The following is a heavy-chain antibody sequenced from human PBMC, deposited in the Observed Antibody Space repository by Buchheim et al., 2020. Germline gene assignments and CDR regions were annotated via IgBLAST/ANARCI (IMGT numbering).Heavy chain of an antibody. Sequence: EVQLLESGGGLVQPGGSLRVSCAASGFTFSNYAMSWVRQAPGKGLEWVSAISGNGHSTYSADSVKGRFTISRDNSKNTLYLQMNSLRAEDTAVYYCAKVPNSGSWYYFDYWGQGSL. CDR2: ISGNGHST. J-gene: IGHJ4*02. CDR3: AKVPNSGSWYYFDY. D-gene: IGHD1-26*01. V-gene: IGHV3-23*01. CDR1: GFTFSNYA.